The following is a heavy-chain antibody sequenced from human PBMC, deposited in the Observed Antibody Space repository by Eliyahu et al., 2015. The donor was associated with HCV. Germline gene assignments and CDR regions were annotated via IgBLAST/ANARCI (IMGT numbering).Heavy chain of an antibody. J-gene: IGHJ4*02. D-gene: IGHD1-26*01. Sequence: EVQLVESGGGLVQPGRSLRLSCAASGFTFDDYAMHWVRQAPGKGLGWVSGISWNSGSIGYADSVKGRFTISRDNAKNSLYLQMNSLRAEDTALYYCAKDEGRGYSGSYLFYWGQGTLVTVSS. V-gene: IGHV3-9*01. CDR3: AKDEGRGYSGSYLFY. CDR2: ISWNSGSI. CDR1: GFTFDDYA.